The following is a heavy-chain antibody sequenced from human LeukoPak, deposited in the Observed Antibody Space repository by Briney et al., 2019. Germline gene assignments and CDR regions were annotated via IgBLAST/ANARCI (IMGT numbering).Heavy chain of an antibody. CDR2: ICSAGDT. CDR3: ARVAKERVGGVYYFDY. CDR1: GFTFSDYD. J-gene: IGHJ4*02. Sequence: GGSLTLSCAASGFTFSDYDMHWLRQPTGKGLEWVAAICSAGDTYYTGSVKGRFTISRENAKNSLYLQMNSLRAGDTAVYYCARVAKERVGGVYYFDYWGQGTLVTVSS. V-gene: IGHV3-13*01. D-gene: IGHD1-1*01.